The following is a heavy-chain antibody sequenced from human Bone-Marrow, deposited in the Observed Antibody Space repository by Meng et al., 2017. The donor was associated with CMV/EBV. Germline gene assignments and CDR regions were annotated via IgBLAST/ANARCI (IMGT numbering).Heavy chain of an antibody. V-gene: IGHV3-15*01. Sequence: SWVRQAPGKGLEWVGRIKSGISGGTTDYAAAVKGRFGISRDDSKNTLYLHVDSLKTEDTAFYYCSTDSNDATDASYRGLGGTGPLWGPGTMVTLSS. CDR3: STDSNDATDASYRGLGGTGPL. D-gene: IGHD1-1*01. J-gene: IGHJ3*01. CDR2: IKSGISGGTT.